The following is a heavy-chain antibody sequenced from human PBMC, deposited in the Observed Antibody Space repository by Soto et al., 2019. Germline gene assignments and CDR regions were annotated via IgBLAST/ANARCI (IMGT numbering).Heavy chain of an antibody. CDR2: MYNTGST. D-gene: IGHD2-21*02. J-gene: IGHJ6*02. CDR1: GGSFSGYY. Sequence: SETLSLTCAVYGGSFSGYYWSWIRQPPGKGLEWIGYMYNTGSTIYNPSLKSRVTISVDTSKNQFSLKLNSVTAADTAVYYCARDLWGYCGANCYPLDVWGQGTTVTVS. CDR3: ARDLWGYCGANCYPLDV. V-gene: IGHV4-59*01.